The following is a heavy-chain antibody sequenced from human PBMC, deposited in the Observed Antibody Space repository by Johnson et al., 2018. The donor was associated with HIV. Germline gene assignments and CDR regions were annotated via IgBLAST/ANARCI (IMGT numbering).Heavy chain of an antibody. J-gene: IGHJ3*02. CDR1: GITFSDYY. Sequence: QVQLVESGGGVVQPGRSLRLSCAASGITFSDYYMSWIRQAPGKGLAWVSYISGSGSTLYYAESVKGRFTVSSDNSKNTLCLQMNSLRAEDRAVYYCARDSNRYAFDIWGQGTMVTVSS. V-gene: IGHV3-11*04. CDR2: ISGSGSTL. CDR3: ARDSNRYAFDI. D-gene: IGHD2-8*01.